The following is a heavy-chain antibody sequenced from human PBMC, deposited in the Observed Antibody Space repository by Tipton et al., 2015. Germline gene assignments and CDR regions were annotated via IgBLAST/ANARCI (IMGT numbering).Heavy chain of an antibody. CDR2: IIPIFGSA. CDR3: ARDRSGTFYDVPYWYFDL. Sequence: QVQLVQSGAEVKKPGSSVKVSCKASGGIFSTYAISWVRQAPGQGLEWMGGIIPIFGSANYAQKFQGRVAITADESTSTAYMELSSLSAGDTAVYYCARDRSGTFYDVPYWYFDLWGRGTLVTVAS. D-gene: IGHD2/OR15-2a*01. J-gene: IGHJ2*01. V-gene: IGHV1-69*01. CDR1: GGIFSTYA.